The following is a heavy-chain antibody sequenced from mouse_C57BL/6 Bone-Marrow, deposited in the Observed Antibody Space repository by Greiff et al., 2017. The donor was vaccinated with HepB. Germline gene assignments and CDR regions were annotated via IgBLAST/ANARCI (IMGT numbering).Heavy chain of an antibody. J-gene: IGHJ1*03. Sequence: VQVVESGAELARPGASVKLSCKASGYTFTSYGISWVKQRTGQGLEWIGEIYPRSGNTYYNEKFKGKATLTADKSSSTAYMELRSLTSEDSAVYFCARAPYYYGSSYWYFDVWGTGTTVTVSS. CDR3: ARAPYYYGSSYWYFDV. CDR2: IYPRSGNT. D-gene: IGHD1-1*01. CDR1: GYTFTSYG. V-gene: IGHV1-81*01.